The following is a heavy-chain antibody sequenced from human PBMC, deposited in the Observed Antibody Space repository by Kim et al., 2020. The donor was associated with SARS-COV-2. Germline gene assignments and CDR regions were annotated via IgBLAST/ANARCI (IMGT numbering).Heavy chain of an antibody. CDR1: GGSISSSPYF. Sequence: SETLSLTCTVSGGSISSSPYFWGWIRQPPGKGLEYIGSISYSGSTYYNPSLKSRVTISGDTSKSEFSLNLSSVIAADTALYYCARLIRGGYFDYWGQGTLVTVSS. CDR2: ISYSGST. J-gene: IGHJ4*02. D-gene: IGHD3-16*01. V-gene: IGHV4-39*01. CDR3: ARLIRGGYFDY.